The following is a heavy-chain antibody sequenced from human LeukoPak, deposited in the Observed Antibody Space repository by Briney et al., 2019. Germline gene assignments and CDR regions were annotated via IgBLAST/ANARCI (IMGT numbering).Heavy chain of an antibody. J-gene: IGHJ6*03. D-gene: IGHD7-27*01. CDR1: GGTFSSYA. CDR2: IIPIFGTA. Sequence: SVKVSCKASGGTFSSYAISWVRQAPGQGLEWMGGIIPIFGTANYAQKFQGRVTITADESTSTAYMELSSLRSEDTAVYYCARNELGLNYYYYYYMDVRGKGTTVTVSS. V-gene: IGHV1-69*13. CDR3: ARNELGLNYYYYYYMDV.